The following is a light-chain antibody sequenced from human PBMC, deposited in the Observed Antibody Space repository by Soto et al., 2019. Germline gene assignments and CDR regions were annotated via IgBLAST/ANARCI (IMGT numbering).Light chain of an antibody. CDR3: QQYNNWPIT. Sequence: EIVLTQSPATLSLSPGERATLSCRACQSVSNSYLAWYQQKPGQAPRLLIYGASSRATGIPARFSGSGSGTEFTLTISSLQSEDFEVYYCQQYNNWPITFGQGTRLEIK. V-gene: IGKV3D-15*01. CDR2: GAS. J-gene: IGKJ5*01. CDR1: QSVSNSY.